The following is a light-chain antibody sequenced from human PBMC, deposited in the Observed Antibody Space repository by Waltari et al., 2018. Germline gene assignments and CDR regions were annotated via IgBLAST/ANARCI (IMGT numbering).Light chain of an antibody. CDR3: QQYNSYPFT. Sequence: IQMTQSPSTLSASMGDRVTIICRASQGFSSYLAWYQQKPGKAPKLLIYTTSSLETGVPSSFSGTGSGTEFTLTISSLQSDDIATYYCQQYNSYPFTFGPGTKVDIK. CDR2: TTS. V-gene: IGKV1-5*03. CDR1: QGFSSY. J-gene: IGKJ3*01.